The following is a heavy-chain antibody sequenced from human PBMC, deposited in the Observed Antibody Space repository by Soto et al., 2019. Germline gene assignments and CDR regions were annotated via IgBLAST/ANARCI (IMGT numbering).Heavy chain of an antibody. CDR2: ISYDGNNK. V-gene: IGHV3-30*18. D-gene: IGHD2-15*01. J-gene: IGHJ6*02. Sequence: QVQLVESGGGVVQPGRSLRLSCAASGFTFSSFGMHWVRQAPGKGLEWVAVISYDGNNKYYADSVKGRFTISRDNSKNTXXLXMXXLGAEDTAVYYCAKALGYCSGGSCYPPGYYYGMDVWGQGTTVTVSS. CDR1: GFTFSSFG. CDR3: AKALGYCSGGSCYPPGYYYGMDV.